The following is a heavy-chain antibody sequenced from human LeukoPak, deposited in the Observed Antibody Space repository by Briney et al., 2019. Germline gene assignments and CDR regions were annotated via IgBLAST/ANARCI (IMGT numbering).Heavy chain of an antibody. CDR2: INYFGST. J-gene: IGHJ4*02. V-gene: IGHV4-34*01. Sequence: SETLSLTCAVSGGSFSDFYWNWIRQPPGKGLEWIGEINYFGSTNYNPSLKGRVTISGDTSKNQFSLRLNSVTAADTAVYYCARGYREHQTFYSAHYFDYWAQGTLLTVSS. CDR3: ARGYREHQTFYSAHYFDY. CDR1: GGSFSDFY. D-gene: IGHD1/OR15-1a*01.